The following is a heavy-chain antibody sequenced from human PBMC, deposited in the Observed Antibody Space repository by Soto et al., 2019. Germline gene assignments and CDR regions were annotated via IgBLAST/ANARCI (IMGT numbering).Heavy chain of an antibody. V-gene: IGHV4-59*01. Sequence: SETLSLTCTVSGGSISSYYWSWIRKPPGKGLEWIGYIYYSGSTNYNPSLKSRVTISVDTSKNQFSLKLSSVTAADTAVYYCARRTPPYGDYDDYWGQGTLVTVSS. D-gene: IGHD4-17*01. J-gene: IGHJ4*02. CDR2: IYYSGST. CDR3: ARRTPPYGDYDDY. CDR1: GGSISSYY.